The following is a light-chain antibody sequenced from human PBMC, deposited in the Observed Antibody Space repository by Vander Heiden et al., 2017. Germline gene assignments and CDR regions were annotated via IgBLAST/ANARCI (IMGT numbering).Light chain of an antibody. Sequence: DIQMTQSPSTLSASVGDRVTITCRASQDISVWLAWYRQKPGKAPEFLIYRASTLLRAVPSTRSGSPSRTEFTLTIIILQPDHFATYYCQQHSRYPITFGQGTRLEIK. CDR2: RAS. V-gene: IGKV1-5*03. CDR1: QDISVW. CDR3: QQHSRYPIT. J-gene: IGKJ5*01.